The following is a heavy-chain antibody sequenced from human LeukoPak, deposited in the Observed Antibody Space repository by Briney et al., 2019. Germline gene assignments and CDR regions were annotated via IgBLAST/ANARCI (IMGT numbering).Heavy chain of an antibody. J-gene: IGHJ5*02. Sequence: GGSLRLSCAGSGFTFGDHAMAWVRQAPGKGLEWVGFIRNKPSGGTTEYAASVKGRFTISRDDSRRIAYLQMNSLKTEDTALYYCTRVIKGDYGNYTTWFDPWGQGTLVTVSS. V-gene: IGHV3-49*04. CDR2: IRNKPSGGTT. D-gene: IGHD4-11*01. CDR1: GFTFGDHA. CDR3: TRVIKGDYGNYTTWFDP.